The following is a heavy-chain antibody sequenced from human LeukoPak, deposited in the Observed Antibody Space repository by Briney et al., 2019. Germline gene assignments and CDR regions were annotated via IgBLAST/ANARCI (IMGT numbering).Heavy chain of an antibody. J-gene: IGHJ4*02. Sequence: GGSLRLSCAASGFTFSSYWMSWVRQAPGKGLEWVANMKQDGSEKYYVDSVKGRFTISRDNAKNSLYLQMNSLSAEDTAVYYCARRLRRYFDWPPYYFDYWGQGTLVTVSS. CDR2: MKQDGSEK. V-gene: IGHV3-7*01. CDR3: ARRLRRYFDWPPYYFDY. CDR1: GFTFSSYW. D-gene: IGHD3-9*01.